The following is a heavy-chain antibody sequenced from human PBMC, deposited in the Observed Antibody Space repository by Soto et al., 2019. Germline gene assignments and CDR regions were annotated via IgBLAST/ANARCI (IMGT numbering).Heavy chain of an antibody. CDR1: GFTFRSHA. D-gene: IGHD6-19*01. J-gene: IGHJ4*02. CDR3: ARASGWYEIDY. Sequence: QVQLVESGGGVVQPGRSLRLSCAASGFTFRSHAMYWVRQPPGKGLEWVAVISHDGNNQYYTDSVKGRFTLSRDNSKNTLYLPMNSLTADDTAVYYCARASGWYEIDYWGQGTLVTASS. V-gene: IGHV3-30-3*01. CDR2: ISHDGNNQ.